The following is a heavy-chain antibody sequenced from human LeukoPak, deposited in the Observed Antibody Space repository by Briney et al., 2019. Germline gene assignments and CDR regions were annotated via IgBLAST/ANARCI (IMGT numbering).Heavy chain of an antibody. V-gene: IGHV4-30-2*01. J-gene: IGHJ4*02. D-gene: IGHD5-18*01. CDR3: ARRGYSYGYDY. CDR2: IYHSGST. CDR1: GGSISSGGYS. Sequence: SETLSHTCAVSGGSISSGGYSWSWIRQPPGKGLEWIGYIYHSGSTYYNPSLKSRVTISVDRSKNQFSLKLSSVTAADTAVYYCARRGYSYGYDYWGQGTLVTVSS.